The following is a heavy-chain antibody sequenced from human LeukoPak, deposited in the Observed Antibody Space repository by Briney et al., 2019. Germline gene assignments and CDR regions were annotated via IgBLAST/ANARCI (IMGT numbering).Heavy chain of an antibody. D-gene: IGHD1-14*01. CDR1: GFTFSSYA. CDR2: ISGSGGST. J-gene: IGHJ4*02. CDR3: ARAAVQKVLTGYYFDY. V-gene: IGHV3-23*01. Sequence: GGSLRLSCAASGFTFSSYAMSWVRQAPGKGLEWVSAISGSGGSTYYADSVKGRFTISRDNSKNTLYLQMNSLRAEDTAVYYCARAAVQKVLTGYYFDYWGQGTLVTVSS.